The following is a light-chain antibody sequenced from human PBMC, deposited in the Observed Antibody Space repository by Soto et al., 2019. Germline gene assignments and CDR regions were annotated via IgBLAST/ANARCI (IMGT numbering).Light chain of an antibody. CDR2: DVT. Sequence: QLVLTQPASVSGSPGQSITISCTGASSDIGNNYYVSWYQQHPGKAPKLIIFDVTNRPSGVSNRFSGSKSGNTASLTISGLQAEDEADYYCSSFTSSTTLYVFGTGTKLTVL. CDR1: SSDIGNNYY. CDR3: SSFTSSTTLYV. V-gene: IGLV2-14*01. J-gene: IGLJ1*01.